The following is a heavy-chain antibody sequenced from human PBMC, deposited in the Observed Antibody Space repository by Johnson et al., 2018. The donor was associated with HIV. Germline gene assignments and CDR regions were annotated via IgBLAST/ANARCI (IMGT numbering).Heavy chain of an antibody. Sequence: VQLVESGGGVVQPGTSLRLSCAASEFPFSNFGMHWVHQAPGKGLEWVAGIWYAGSSKVYGDSVKGRFTISRDHSKNTLYLQMNSLKAEDNAVYYCTTDRPMIAAGDAFDIWGQGTMVTVSS. D-gene: IGHD3-22*01. CDR1: EFPFSNFG. J-gene: IGHJ3*02. CDR2: IWYAGSSK. V-gene: IGHV3-33*01. CDR3: TTDRPMIAAGDAFDI.